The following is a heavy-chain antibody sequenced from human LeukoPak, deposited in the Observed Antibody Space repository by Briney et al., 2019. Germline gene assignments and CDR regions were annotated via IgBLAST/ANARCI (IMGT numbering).Heavy chain of an antibody. J-gene: IGHJ3*02. CDR2: LKQDGSEK. CDR3: ARGEDIVSTISGDAFDI. D-gene: IGHD5/OR15-5a*01. Sequence: GGSLRLSCAASGFTFSNFWMSWVRQAPGKGLEWVANLKQDGSEKYYVDSVKGRFTISRDNAKNSLYLQMNSLRAEDTAVYFCARGEDIVSTISGDAFDIWGQGTMVTVAS. V-gene: IGHV3-7*02. CDR1: GFTFSNFW.